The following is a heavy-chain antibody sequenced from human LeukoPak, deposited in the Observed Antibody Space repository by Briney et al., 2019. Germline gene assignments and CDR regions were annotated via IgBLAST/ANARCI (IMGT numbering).Heavy chain of an antibody. J-gene: IGHJ4*02. D-gene: IGHD6-13*01. CDR1: GYTFTGYY. CDR2: INPNSGGT. Sequence: GASVKVSCKASGYTFTGYYVHWVRQAPGQGLEWMGWINPNSGGTNYAQKFQGRVTMTRDTSISTAYMELSRLRSDDTAVYYCARSLPYSSSFSSLDYWGQGTLVTVSS. CDR3: ARSLPYSSSFSSLDY. V-gene: IGHV1-2*02.